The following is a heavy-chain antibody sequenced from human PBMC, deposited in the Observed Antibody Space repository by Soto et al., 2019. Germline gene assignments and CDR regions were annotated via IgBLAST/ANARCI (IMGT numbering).Heavy chain of an antibody. CDR2: IKSKTDGGTA. CDR3: TTVPLLLWFGEPG. Sequence: GGSLRLSCAASGFTFSNAWMNWVRQAPGKGLEWVGRIKSKTDGGTADYAAPVKGRFTISRDDSKNTLYLQMNSLKTEDTAVYYCTTVPLLLWFGEPGWGQGTLVTVSS. J-gene: IGHJ4*02. D-gene: IGHD3-10*01. CDR1: GFTFSNAW. V-gene: IGHV3-15*07.